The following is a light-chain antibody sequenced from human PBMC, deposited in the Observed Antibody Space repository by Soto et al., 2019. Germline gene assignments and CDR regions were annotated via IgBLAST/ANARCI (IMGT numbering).Light chain of an antibody. CDR2: DAS. V-gene: IGKV1-5*01. CDR3: QQYNSYSWT. J-gene: IGKJ1*01. Sequence: DIQMTQSPSTLSASVGDRVTMTCRASQSIRSWLAWYQQKPGKAPKLLIYDASSLESGAPSRFSGSGSGTEFTLTISSLQPDDFATYYCQQYNSYSWTFGQGTKVDIK. CDR1: QSIRSW.